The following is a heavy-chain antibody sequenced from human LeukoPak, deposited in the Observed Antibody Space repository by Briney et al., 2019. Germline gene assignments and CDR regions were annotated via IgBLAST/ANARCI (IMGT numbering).Heavy chain of an antibody. Sequence: SETLSLTCSVSGGSISSADYYWNWIRQPPGKGLEWIGYISYSGTTYYSPSLESRVTISIDTSKNQFSLKLSSVTAADTAVYYCARGSVGATLHWYFDLWGRGTLVTVSS. D-gene: IGHD1-26*01. CDR2: ISYSGTT. CDR3: ARGSVGATLHWYFDL. CDR1: GGSISSADYY. V-gene: IGHV4-30-4*01. J-gene: IGHJ2*01.